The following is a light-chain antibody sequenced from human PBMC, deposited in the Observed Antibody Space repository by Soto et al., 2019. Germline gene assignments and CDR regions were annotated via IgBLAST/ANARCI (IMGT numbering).Light chain of an antibody. V-gene: IGKV3-15*01. J-gene: IGKJ1*01. CDR1: QSVSRK. Sequence: EIELTQSPGTLSLCPWEIATFSCRASQSVSRKLASYQHTRGQAPRLLIYGASTRAPGVPARFSGSGSGTEFTLTISNLQSEDFAVYHCQQYDKWPRTFGQGTKWIS. CDR2: GAS. CDR3: QQYDKWPRT.